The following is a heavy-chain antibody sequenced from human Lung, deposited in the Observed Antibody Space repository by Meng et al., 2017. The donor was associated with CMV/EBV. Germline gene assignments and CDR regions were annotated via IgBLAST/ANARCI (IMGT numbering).Heavy chain of an antibody. CDR3: ARCFRGGGTQRRFGVFRSSYFFDY. CDR2: INHSGTT. J-gene: IGHJ4*02. V-gene: IGHV4-34*01. D-gene: IGHD3-3*01. CDR1: GGSFSGYC. Sequence: SETLSLTCAVYGGSFSGYCWSWIRQPAGNVLEWIGEINHSGTTNYNPTLESRVTISADTSKNQFSLKLSSVTAADTAVYYCARCFRGGGTQRRFGVFRSSYFFDYWGLGTXVTVSS.